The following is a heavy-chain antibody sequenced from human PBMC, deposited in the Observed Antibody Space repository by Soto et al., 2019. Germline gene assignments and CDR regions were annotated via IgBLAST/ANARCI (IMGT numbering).Heavy chain of an antibody. CDR2: IRSKGYGGTT. D-gene: IGHD3-10*01. V-gene: IGHV3-49*03. CDR3: TREGVSPAGYDMDV. Sequence: QPGGSLRLSCSASGFTFGDYATSWFRQAPGKGLEWVGFIRSKGYGGTTEYAASVKGRFTISRDDSKSIAYLQMNSLKTEDTAVYYCTREGVSPAGYDMDVWGQGTTVTVSS. J-gene: IGHJ6*02. CDR1: GFTFGDYA.